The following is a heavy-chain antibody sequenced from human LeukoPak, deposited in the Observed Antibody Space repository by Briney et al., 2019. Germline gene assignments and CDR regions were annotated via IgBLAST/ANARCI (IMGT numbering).Heavy chain of an antibody. Sequence: GGSLRLSCAASGFTFSDYYMSWIRQAPGKGLEWVGRIKSKTDGGTTDYAAPVKGRFTISRDDSKNTLYLQMNSLKTEDTAVYYCTTGYRDGYNYDYFDYWGQGTLVTVSS. J-gene: IGHJ4*02. CDR3: TTGYRDGYNYDYFDY. CDR2: IKSKTDGGTT. CDR1: GFTFSDYY. D-gene: IGHD5-24*01. V-gene: IGHV3-15*01.